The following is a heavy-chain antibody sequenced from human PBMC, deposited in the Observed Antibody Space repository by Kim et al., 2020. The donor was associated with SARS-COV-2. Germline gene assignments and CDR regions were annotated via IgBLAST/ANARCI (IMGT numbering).Heavy chain of an antibody. CDR2: IYYSGST. CDR1: GGSISSYY. Sequence: SETLSLTCTVSGGSISSYYWSWIRQPPGKGLEWIGYIYYSGSTNYNPSLKSRVPISVDTSKNQFSLKLSSVTAADTAVYYCAREGYYDSSGYYHHDAFDIWGQGTMVTVSS. D-gene: IGHD3-22*01. J-gene: IGHJ3*02. V-gene: IGHV4-59*01. CDR3: AREGYYDSSGYYHHDAFDI.